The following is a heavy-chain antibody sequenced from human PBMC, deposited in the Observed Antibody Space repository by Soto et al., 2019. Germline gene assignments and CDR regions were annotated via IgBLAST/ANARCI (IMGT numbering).Heavy chain of an antibody. Sequence: PGGSLRLSCVASGFSFSDNYMSWIRQAPGKGLEWVSYISFSGDVTRYSDSVKGRFTISRDNSKNTLYLQMNSLRAEDTAVYYCAKDVDIAATISYGMDVWGQGTTVTVSS. J-gene: IGHJ6*02. V-gene: IGHV3-11*06. CDR3: AKDVDIAATISYGMDV. CDR2: ISFSGDVT. CDR1: GFSFSDNY. D-gene: IGHD5-12*01.